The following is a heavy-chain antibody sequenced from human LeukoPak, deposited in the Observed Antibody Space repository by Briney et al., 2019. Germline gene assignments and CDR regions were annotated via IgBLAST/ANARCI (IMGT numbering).Heavy chain of an antibody. D-gene: IGHD4-23*01. J-gene: IGHJ4*02. Sequence: SVKVSCKASGGTFSSYAISWVRQAPGQGLEWMGSIIPTLGIANYAQKFQGRVTITADKSTSTAYMELSSLRSEDTAVYYCATGLDYGGNSWDYFDYWGQGTLVTVSS. V-gene: IGHV1-69*04. CDR3: ATGLDYGGNSWDYFDY. CDR1: GGTFSSYA. CDR2: IIPTLGIA.